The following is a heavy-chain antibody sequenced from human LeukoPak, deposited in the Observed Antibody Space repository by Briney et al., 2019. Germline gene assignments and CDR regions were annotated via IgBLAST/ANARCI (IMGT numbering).Heavy chain of an antibody. J-gene: IGHJ3*02. D-gene: IGHD1-26*01. CDR1: GYTFTSYY. CDR2: INPSGGST. Sequence: ASVKVSCKASGYTFTSYYMHWVRQAPGQGLEWMGVINPSGGSTTYAQKFQGRVTMTRDTSTSTVYMEVSSLRSEDTAVYYCAREPVGAVTPDDAFDIWGQGTMVTVSS. CDR3: AREPVGAVTPDDAFDI. V-gene: IGHV1-46*01.